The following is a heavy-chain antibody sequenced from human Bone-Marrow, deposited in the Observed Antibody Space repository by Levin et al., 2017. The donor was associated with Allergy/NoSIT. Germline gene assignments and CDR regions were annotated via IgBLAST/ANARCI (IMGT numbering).Heavy chain of an antibody. CDR2: ISTSSGTI. CDR1: GFTFRSHS. J-gene: IGHJ2*01. V-gene: IGHV3-48*04. Sequence: GESLKISCAASGFTFRSHSMNWVRQAPGKGLEWVSYISTSSGTIYYAESVKGRFTISRDNARNSLYLQMDSLRAEDTALYYCARDEELDYADWFFDLWGRGTLVTVSS. CDR3: ARDEELDYADWFFDL. D-gene: IGHD4-17*01.